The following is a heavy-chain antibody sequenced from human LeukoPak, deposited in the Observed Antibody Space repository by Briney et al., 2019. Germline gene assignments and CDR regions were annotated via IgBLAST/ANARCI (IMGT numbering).Heavy chain of an antibody. J-gene: IGHJ6*02. CDR2: ISGSGGST. CDR1: GFTFSSYA. Sequence: GGSLRLSCAASGFTFSSYAMSWVRQAPGKGLEWVSAISGSGGSTYYADSVKGRFTISRDNSKNTLYLQMNSLRAEDTAVYYCARGYYYDSSGPSSRMGVWGQGTTVTVSS. V-gene: IGHV3-23*01. D-gene: IGHD3-22*01. CDR3: ARGYYYDSSGPSSRMGV.